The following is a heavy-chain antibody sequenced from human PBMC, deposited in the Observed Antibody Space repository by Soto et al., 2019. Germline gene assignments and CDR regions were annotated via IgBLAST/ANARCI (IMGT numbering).Heavy chain of an antibody. J-gene: IGHJ6*02. CDR3: AASCVGCGGFNYYGMDV. Sequence: QVQLQESGPGLVKPSQTLSLTCTVSGGSISSGGYYWSWIRQHPGKGLEWIGYIYYSGSTYYHPSLMSRVTISVDTSKNQFSLKLSSVTAADTAVYYCAASCVGCGGFNYYGMDVWGQGTTVTVSS. CDR1: GGSISSGGYY. V-gene: IGHV4-31*03. CDR2: IYYSGST. D-gene: IGHD2-21*01.